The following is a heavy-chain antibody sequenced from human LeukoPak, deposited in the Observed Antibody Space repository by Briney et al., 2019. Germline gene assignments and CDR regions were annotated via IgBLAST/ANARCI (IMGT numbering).Heavy chain of an antibody. CDR1: GLPIADFA. CDR2: ISGDGVST. CDR3: AKESGTFDY. J-gene: IGHJ4*02. D-gene: IGHD1-1*01. V-gene: IGHV3-43*02. Sequence: QPGGSLRLSCVASGLPIADFAMHWVRQAPGKGLEWVSLISGDGVSTFYADSVKGRFSISRDNSKNSLYLEMNSLRTEDAAMYYCAKESGTFDYWGQGTLVAVSS.